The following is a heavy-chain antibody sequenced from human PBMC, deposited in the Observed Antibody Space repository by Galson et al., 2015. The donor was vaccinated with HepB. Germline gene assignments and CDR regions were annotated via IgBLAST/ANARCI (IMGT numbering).Heavy chain of an antibody. Sequence: SLRLSCAASGFTFSSYAMHWVRQAPGKGLEWVAVISYDGSNKYYADSVKGRFTISRDNSKNTLYLQMNSLRAEDTAVYYCAREGRGSGWYEVYFDYWGQGTLVTVSS. CDR3: AREGRGSGWYEVYFDY. CDR1: GFTFSSYA. CDR2: ISYDGSNK. J-gene: IGHJ4*02. D-gene: IGHD6-19*01. V-gene: IGHV3-30*04.